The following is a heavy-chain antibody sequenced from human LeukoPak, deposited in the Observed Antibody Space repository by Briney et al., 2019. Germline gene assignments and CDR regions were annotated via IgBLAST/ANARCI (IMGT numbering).Heavy chain of an antibody. D-gene: IGHD3-16*01. J-gene: IGHJ6*02. CDR2: IYYSGST. Sequence: SSETLSLTCTVSGVSISSYYWSWIRQPPGKGLEWIGYIYYSGSTNYNPSLKSRVTISVDTSKNQFSLRLSSVTAADTAVYYCARDGGEGGMDVWGQGTTVTVSS. V-gene: IGHV4-59*01. CDR3: ARDGGEGGMDV. CDR1: GVSISSYY.